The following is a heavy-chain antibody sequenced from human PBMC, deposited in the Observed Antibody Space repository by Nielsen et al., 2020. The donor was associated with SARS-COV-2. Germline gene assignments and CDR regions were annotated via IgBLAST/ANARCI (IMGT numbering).Heavy chain of an antibody. V-gene: IGHV5-51*01. CDR1: GYSFTNYW. CDR3: ARHRYFDS. Sequence: KVSCKASGYSFTNYWIGWVRQMPGKGLECVGIIYPADSDTKYSPSFQGQVTISADKSINTAYLQWKSLKASDTAMYYCARHRYFDSWGQGTLVTVSS. CDR2: IYPADSDT. J-gene: IGHJ4*02.